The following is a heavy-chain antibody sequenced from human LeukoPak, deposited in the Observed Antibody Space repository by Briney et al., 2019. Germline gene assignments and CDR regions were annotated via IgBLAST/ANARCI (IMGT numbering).Heavy chain of an antibody. V-gene: IGHV3-48*01. D-gene: IGHD1-26*01. Sequence: GGSLRLSCAASGFTFSSYSMNWVRQAPGKGLEWVSYINTGSSTIYYADSVKGRFTISRDNAKNSLYLQMNSLRAEDTAVYYCAKDYSDSRVGDVFLEYWGQGTLVTVSS. J-gene: IGHJ4*02. CDR3: AKDYSDSRVGDVFLEY. CDR1: GFTFSSYS. CDR2: INTGSSTI.